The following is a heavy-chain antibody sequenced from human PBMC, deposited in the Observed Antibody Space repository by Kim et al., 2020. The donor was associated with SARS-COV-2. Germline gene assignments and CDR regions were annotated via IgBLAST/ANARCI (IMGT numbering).Heavy chain of an antibody. CDR3: ARAPGSTRDLWDFQH. Sequence: SVKVSCKASGGTFSSYAISWVRQAPGQGLEWMGGIIPIFGTANYAQKFQGRVTITADESTSTAYMELSSLRSEDTAVYYCARAPGSTRDLWDFQHWGQGTLVTVSS. D-gene: IGHD3-16*01. CDR1: GGTFSSYA. J-gene: IGHJ1*01. CDR2: IIPIFGTA. V-gene: IGHV1-69*13.